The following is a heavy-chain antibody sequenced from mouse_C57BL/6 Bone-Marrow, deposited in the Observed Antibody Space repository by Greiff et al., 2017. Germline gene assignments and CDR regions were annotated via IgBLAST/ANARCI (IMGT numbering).Heavy chain of an antibody. CDR2: IYPGSGST. V-gene: IGHV1-55*01. Sequence: QVQLQQPGAELVKPGASVKMSCKASGYTFTSYWITWVKQRPGQGLEWIGDIYPGSGSTNYNEKLKGKATLTVDTSSSTAYMQLSSLTSEDSAVYYCAGKFLLLREWYFDVWGTGTTVTVSS. D-gene: IGHD1-1*01. J-gene: IGHJ1*03. CDR1: GYTFTSYW. CDR3: AGKFLLLREWYFDV.